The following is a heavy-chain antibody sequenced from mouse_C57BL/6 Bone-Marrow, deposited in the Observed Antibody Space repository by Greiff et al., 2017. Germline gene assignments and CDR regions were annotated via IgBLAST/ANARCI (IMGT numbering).Heavy chain of an antibody. J-gene: IGHJ3*01. CDR3: ARVYDGYYPWFAY. V-gene: IGHV3-6*01. CDR2: ISYDGSN. Sequence: EVQRVESGPGLVKPSQSLSLTCSVTGYSITSGYYWNWLRQFPGNKLEWMGYISYDGSNNYNPSLKNRISITRDTSKNQFFLKLNSVTTEDTATYYCARVYDGYYPWFAYGGQETLVTVSA. D-gene: IGHD2-3*01. CDR1: GYSITSGYY.